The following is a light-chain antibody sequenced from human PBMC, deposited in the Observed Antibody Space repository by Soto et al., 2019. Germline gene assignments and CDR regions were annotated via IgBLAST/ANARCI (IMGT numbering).Light chain of an antibody. CDR1: QSVSSSY. J-gene: IGKJ1*01. CDR3: QQYGSSTLT. Sequence: EIVLTQSPGTLSLSPGERATLSCRASQSVSSSYLAWYQQKPGQAPRLLIYGSSSRATGIPDRFSGSVSGTDFTLTISRLEPEEFAVYYCQQYGSSTLTFGQGPKVEIK. CDR2: GSS. V-gene: IGKV3-20*01.